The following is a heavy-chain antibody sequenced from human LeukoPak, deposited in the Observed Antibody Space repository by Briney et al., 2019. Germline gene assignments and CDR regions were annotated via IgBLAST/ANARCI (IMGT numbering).Heavy chain of an antibody. Sequence: GGSLRLSCAASGFTFSSYWMSWVRQAPGKGLEWVANIKQDGSEKYYVDSVKGRFTISRDNAKNSLYLQMNSLRAEDTAVYYCARDRKDAWIQLWLYGMDVWGQGTTATVSS. J-gene: IGHJ6*02. CDR3: ARDRKDAWIQLWLYGMDV. CDR2: IKQDGSEK. CDR1: GFTFSSYW. V-gene: IGHV3-7*03. D-gene: IGHD5-18*01.